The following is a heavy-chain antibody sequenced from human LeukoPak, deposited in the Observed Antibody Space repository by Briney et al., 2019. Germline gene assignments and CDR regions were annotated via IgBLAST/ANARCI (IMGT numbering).Heavy chain of an antibody. D-gene: IGHD3-22*01. Sequence: AEGSLRLSCAASGFTFSSYAMSWVRQAPGKGLEWVSAISGSGGSTYYADSVKGRFTISRDNSKNTLYLQMNSLRAEDTAVYYCAKAPAYYYDSSGYSGSYGMDVWGQGTTVTVSS. J-gene: IGHJ6*02. CDR1: GFTFSSYA. CDR3: AKAPAYYYDSSGYSGSYGMDV. CDR2: ISGSGGST. V-gene: IGHV3-23*01.